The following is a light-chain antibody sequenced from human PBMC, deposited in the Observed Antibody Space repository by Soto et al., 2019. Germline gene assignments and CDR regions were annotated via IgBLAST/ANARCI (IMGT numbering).Light chain of an antibody. CDR2: WAS. V-gene: IGKV4-1*01. Sequence: DIVMTQSPESLAVSLGERVTINGKSSRSLYSSNNKNYLAWYRQRPGQPPEMLFYWASTRETGVPDRFIGSGSGTDFTLTITSLQDEDVEVYYCQQSYSSPVTFGPGTRVDVK. CDR3: QQSYSSPVT. J-gene: IGKJ3*01. CDR1: RSLYSSNNKNY.